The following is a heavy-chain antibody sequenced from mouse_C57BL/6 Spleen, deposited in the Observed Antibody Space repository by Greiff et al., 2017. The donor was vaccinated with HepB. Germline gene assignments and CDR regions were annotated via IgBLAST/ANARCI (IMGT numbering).Heavy chain of an antibody. CDR2: IHPNSGST. CDR1: GYTFTSYW. CDR3: ARETEGNYEGFAY. V-gene: IGHV1-64*01. J-gene: IGHJ3*01. Sequence: QVQLKQPGAELVKPGASVKLSCKASGYTFTSYWMHWVKQRPGQGLEWIGMIHPNSGSTNYNEKFKSKATLTVDKSSSTADMQLSSLTSEDSAVYYCARETEGNYEGFAYWGQGTLVTVSA. D-gene: IGHD2-1*01.